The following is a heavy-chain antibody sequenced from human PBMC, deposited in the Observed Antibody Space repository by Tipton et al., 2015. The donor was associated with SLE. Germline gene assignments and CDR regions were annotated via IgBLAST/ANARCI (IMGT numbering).Heavy chain of an antibody. CDR2: VHHSGST. V-gene: IGHV4-59*12. J-gene: IGHJ4*02. D-gene: IGHD3-16*02. CDR1: GGSISSYY. Sequence: LRLSCIVSGGSISSYYWSWIRQPPGKGLEWIASVHHSGSTNYNPSLKSRVTISVDTSKNQFSLKLSSVTAADTAVYYCARTQYTFGGVIAPFDYWGQGTLVTVSS. CDR3: ARTQYTFGGVIAPFDY.